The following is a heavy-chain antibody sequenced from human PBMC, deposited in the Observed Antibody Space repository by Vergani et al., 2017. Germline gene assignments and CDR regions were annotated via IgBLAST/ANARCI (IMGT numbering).Heavy chain of an antibody. CDR1: GYTFTSYD. V-gene: IGHV1-69*06. D-gene: IGHD3-3*01. J-gene: IGHJ6*03. CDR2: IIPIFGTA. Sequence: QVQLVQSGAEVKKPGASVKVSCKASGYTFTSYDINWVRQATGQGLEWMGGIIPIFGTANYAQKLQGRVTMTTDTSTSTAYMELRSLRSDDTAVYYCARFTYYDFWSGYYRDYYYYMDVWGKGTTVTVSS. CDR3: ARFTYYDFWSGYYRDYYYYMDV.